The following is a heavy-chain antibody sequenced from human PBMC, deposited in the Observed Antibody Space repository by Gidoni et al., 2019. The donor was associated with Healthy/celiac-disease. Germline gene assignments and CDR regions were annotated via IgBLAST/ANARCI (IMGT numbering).Heavy chain of an antibody. J-gene: IGHJ5*02. Sequence: MNWVRQAPGKGLEWVSSISSSSSYIYYADSVKGRFTISRDNAKNSLYLQMNSLRAEDTAVYYCARERPNSDYGDRGWFDPWGQGTLVTVSS. D-gene: IGHD4-17*01. CDR2: ISSSSSYI. V-gene: IGHV3-21*01. CDR3: ARERPNSDYGDRGWFDP.